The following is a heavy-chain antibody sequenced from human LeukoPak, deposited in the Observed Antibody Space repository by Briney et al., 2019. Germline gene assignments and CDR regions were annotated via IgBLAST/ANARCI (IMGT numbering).Heavy chain of an antibody. CDR3: ARDRNDYVWGSYRLVGAFDI. V-gene: IGHV3-7*01. CDR2: IKQDGSEK. D-gene: IGHD3-16*02. J-gene: IGHJ3*02. Sequence: GGSLRLSCAASGFTFSSYWMSWVRQAPGKGLEWVANIKQDGSEKYYVDSVKGRFTISRDNAKNSLYLQMNSLRAEDTAVYYCARDRNDYVWGSYRLVGAFDIWGQGTMVTVSS. CDR1: GFTFSSYW.